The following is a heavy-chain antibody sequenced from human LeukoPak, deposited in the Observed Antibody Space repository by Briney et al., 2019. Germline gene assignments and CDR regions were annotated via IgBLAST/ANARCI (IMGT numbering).Heavy chain of an antibody. CDR1: GITFSGYS. Sequence: GGSLRLSCAASGITFSGYSMNWVRQAPGKGLEWVSSLSGSGESIYYADSVKGRFTISRDNARTSLYLQMDSLRAEDTAAYYCARANPPAISFFDYWGQGTLVTVSS. CDR2: LSGSGESI. D-gene: IGHD3-9*01. V-gene: IGHV3-21*01. J-gene: IGHJ4*02. CDR3: ARANPPAISFFDY.